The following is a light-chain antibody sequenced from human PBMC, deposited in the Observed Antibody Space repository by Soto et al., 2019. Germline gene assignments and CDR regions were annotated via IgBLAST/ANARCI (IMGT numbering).Light chain of an antibody. J-gene: IGKJ1*01. Sequence: DIPMTQSPSTLSASVGDRVTITCRASQSISSLLAWYQQKPGKAPKLLIYDASSLESGVPSRFRSSRSGKDFTLTIRRLQPDDFATYYCQQYTSYSPWTFGQGTKVEIK. V-gene: IGKV1-5*01. CDR2: DAS. CDR3: QQYTSYSPWT. CDR1: QSISSL.